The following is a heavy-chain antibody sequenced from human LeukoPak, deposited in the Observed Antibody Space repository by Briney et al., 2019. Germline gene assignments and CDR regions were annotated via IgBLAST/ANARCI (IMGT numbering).Heavy chain of an antibody. Sequence: GASVKVSCKASGYTFTSYGISWVRQAPGQGLEWMGWISAYNGNTNYVQKLQGRVTMTTDTSTSTAYMELRSLRSDDTAVYYCARELVDCSSTSCYYYYGMDVWGQGTTVTVSS. D-gene: IGHD2-2*01. CDR1: GYTFTSYG. CDR2: ISAYNGNT. CDR3: ARELVDCSSTSCYYYYGMDV. J-gene: IGHJ6*02. V-gene: IGHV1-18*01.